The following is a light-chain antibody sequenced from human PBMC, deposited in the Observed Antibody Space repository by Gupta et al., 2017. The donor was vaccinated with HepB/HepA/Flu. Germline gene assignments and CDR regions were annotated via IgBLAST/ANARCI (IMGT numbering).Light chain of an antibody. V-gene: IGLV1-47*01. Sequence: QSVLTQPPSASGAPGQRVTFSCSGSSSSFGGNYVYWYQQLPGTAPKLLIYRNNQRPSGVPDRFSGSKSGTSASLAISGLRSEDEADYYCAAWYDSLSAVVFGGGTKLTV. CDR1: SSSFGGNY. CDR3: AAWYDSLSAVV. J-gene: IGLJ2*01. CDR2: RNN.